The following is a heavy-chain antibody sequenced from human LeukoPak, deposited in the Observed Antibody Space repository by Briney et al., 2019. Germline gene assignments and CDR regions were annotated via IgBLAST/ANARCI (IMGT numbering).Heavy chain of an antibody. J-gene: IGHJ4*02. D-gene: IGHD3-3*01. CDR2: IYTSGTI. Sequence: SETLSPTCTVSGGSISSYYWSWIRQPAGTALEWIGRIYTSGTITYNPSLKSRVTMSVDTSKNQFSLKLSSVTAADTAVYYCARDRYDFWSGYLIFDYWGQGTLVTVSS. CDR3: ARDRYDFWSGYLIFDY. CDR1: GGSISSYY. V-gene: IGHV4-4*07.